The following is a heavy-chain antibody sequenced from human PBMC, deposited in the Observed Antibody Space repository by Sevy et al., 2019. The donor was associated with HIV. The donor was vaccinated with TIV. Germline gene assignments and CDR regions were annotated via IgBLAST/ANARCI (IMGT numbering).Heavy chain of an antibody. CDR2: IRSKAYGATT. CDR1: GFNLGDYV. CDR3: TRATYYYDSGSYYGMDV. D-gene: IGHD3-10*01. V-gene: IGHV3-49*03. Sequence: GGSLRLSCRAFGFNLGDYVMSWFRQAPGKELSWVGFIRSKAYGATTEYAASVKGRVTISRDDSKGIAYLQMNSLKTEDTGRYYCTRATYYYDSGSYYGMDVWGQGTTVTVSS. J-gene: IGHJ6*02.